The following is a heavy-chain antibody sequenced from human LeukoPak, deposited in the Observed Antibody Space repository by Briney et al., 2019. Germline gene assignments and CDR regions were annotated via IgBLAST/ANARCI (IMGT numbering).Heavy chain of an antibody. CDR1: GGSISSSSYY. V-gene: IGHV4-39*07. J-gene: IGHJ4*02. D-gene: IGHD3-10*01. CDR3: ARAPGYYYGSGSYFDY. CDR2: IFYSGST. Sequence: TSETLSLTCTVSGGSISSSSYYWGWIRQPPGKGLEWIGRIFYSGSTYYNPSLKSRVTISVDTSKNQFSLKLSSVTAADTAVYYCARAPGYYYGSGSYFDYWGQGTLVTVSS.